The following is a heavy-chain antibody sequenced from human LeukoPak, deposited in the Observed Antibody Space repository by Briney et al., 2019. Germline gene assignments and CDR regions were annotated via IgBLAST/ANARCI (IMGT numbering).Heavy chain of an antibody. D-gene: IGHD2-2*01. V-gene: IGHV3-23*01. Sequence: GGSLRLPCAASGFTLSSYAMSWVRQAPGKGLEWVSAISGSGGSTYYADSVKGRFTISRDNSKNTLYLQMNSLRAEDTAVYYCAKDFSQYQLLLAFDIWGQGTMVTVSS. CDR2: ISGSGGST. CDR3: AKDFSQYQLLLAFDI. J-gene: IGHJ3*02. CDR1: GFTLSSYA.